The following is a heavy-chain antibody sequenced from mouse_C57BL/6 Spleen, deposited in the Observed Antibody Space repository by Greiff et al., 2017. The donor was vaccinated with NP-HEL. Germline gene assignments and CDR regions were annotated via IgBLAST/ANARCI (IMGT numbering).Heavy chain of an antibody. D-gene: IGHD2-5*01. Sequence: VQLQQSGPGLVAPSQRLSITCTVSGFSLTSYGVHWVRQPPGKGLEWLVVIWSDGSTTYNSALKSRLSISKDNSKSQVFLKMNSLQTDDTAMYYCARQAYYSNYAGAMDYWGQGTSVTVSS. V-gene: IGHV2-6-1*01. CDR2: IWSDGST. J-gene: IGHJ4*01. CDR3: ARQAYYSNYAGAMDY. CDR1: GFSLTSYG.